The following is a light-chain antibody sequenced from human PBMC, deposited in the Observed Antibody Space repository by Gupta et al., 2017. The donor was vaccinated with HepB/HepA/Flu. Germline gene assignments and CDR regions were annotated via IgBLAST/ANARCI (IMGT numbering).Light chain of an antibody. CDR2: DDS. CDR1: NIGSKS. CDR3: QVWESSSDHPGV. V-gene: IGLV3-21*03. J-gene: IGLJ1*01. Sequence: SYVLTPPPSVSAAPGKTARITCGGNNIGSKSVHWYQQKPGQAHVLVVNDDSDGPSGIPERFSGSNSGNTANKTISRVEAGDEADYDGQVWESSSDHPGVFGTGTKVTVL.